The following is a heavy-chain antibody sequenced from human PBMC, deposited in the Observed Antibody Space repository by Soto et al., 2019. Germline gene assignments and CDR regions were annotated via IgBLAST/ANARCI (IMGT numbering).Heavy chain of an antibody. CDR1: GYTFSSYA. Sequence: ASVQVSCKTSGYTFSSYAMHWVRQAPGQRLEWMGWINAGYGNTKSSQKFQDRVTISRDTSASTAYMELTSLRSEDTAVYYCARDTGDGTFDFWGQGTLVTVSS. D-gene: IGHD7-27*01. J-gene: IGHJ4*02. CDR3: ARDTGDGTFDF. V-gene: IGHV1-3*01. CDR2: INAGYGNT.